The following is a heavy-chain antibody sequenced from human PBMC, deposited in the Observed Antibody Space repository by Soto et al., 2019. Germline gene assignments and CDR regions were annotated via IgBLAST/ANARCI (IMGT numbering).Heavy chain of an antibody. Sequence: QVQLVESGGGVVQPGRSLRLSCAASGFTFSSYGMHWVRQAPGKGLEWVAVISYDGSNKYYADSVKGRFTISRDNSKNTLYLQMNSLRAEDTAVYYCARDLAPVVSALDIWGQGTMVTVSS. V-gene: IGHV3-30*03. J-gene: IGHJ3*02. CDR2: ISYDGSNK. CDR3: ARDLAPVVSALDI. D-gene: IGHD3-22*01. CDR1: GFTFSSYG.